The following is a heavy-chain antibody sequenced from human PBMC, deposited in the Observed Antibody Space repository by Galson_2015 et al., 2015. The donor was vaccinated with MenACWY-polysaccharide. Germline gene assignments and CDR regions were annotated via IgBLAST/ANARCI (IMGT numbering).Heavy chain of an antibody. J-gene: IGHJ5*02. CDR1: GDSITSGGYF. Sequence: TLSLTCTVSGDSITSGGYFWSWIRQHPGKGLEWIASISYDGGTYYNPSLKSRVTISADTPNNQFSLKLSSVTAADTAVYYCARGGRAVSNRNWFDPWGQGTLVPVSS. V-gene: IGHV4-31*03. D-gene: IGHD3-16*01. CDR2: ISYDGGT. CDR3: ARGGRAVSNRNWFDP.